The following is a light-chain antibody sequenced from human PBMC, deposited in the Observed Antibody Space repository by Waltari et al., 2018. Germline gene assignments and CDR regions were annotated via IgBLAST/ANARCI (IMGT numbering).Light chain of an antibody. V-gene: IGKV4-1*01. CDR3: QQYYSTPLYT. CDR2: WDS. J-gene: IGKJ2*01. CDR1: QSVLYSSNNKNY. Sequence: DIVMTQSPDSLAVSLGERATINCKSSQSVLYSSNNKNYLAWYQQKPGKPPKLLIYWDSTRESGVPDRFSGSGSGTDFTLTISSLQAEDVAVYYCQQYYSTPLYTFGQGTKLEIK.